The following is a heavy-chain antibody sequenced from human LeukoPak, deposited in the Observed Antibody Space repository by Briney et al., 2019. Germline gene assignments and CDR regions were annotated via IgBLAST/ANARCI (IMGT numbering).Heavy chain of an antibody. CDR3: ARLGYCSSTSCYTGHFDY. CDR2: IYYSGST. Sequence: PSETLSLTCTVSGGSISSYYWSWIRQPPGKGLEGIGYIYYSGSTNYIPSLKSRVTISVDTSKNQFSLKLSSVTAADTAVYYCARLGYCSSTSCYTGHFDYWGQGTLVTVSS. J-gene: IGHJ4*02. V-gene: IGHV4-59*01. D-gene: IGHD2-2*02. CDR1: GGSISSYY.